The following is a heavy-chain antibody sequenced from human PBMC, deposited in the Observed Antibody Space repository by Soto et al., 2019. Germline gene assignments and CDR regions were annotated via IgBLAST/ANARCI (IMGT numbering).Heavy chain of an antibody. CDR1: GFTFSSYG. Sequence: HPGGSLRLSCAASGFTFSSYGMHWVRQAPGKGLEWVAVISYDGSNKYYADSVKGRFTISRDNSKNTLYLQMNSLRAEDTAVYYCAKDRGYSHVNPFYYYYYGMDVWGQGTTVTVSS. V-gene: IGHV3-30*18. J-gene: IGHJ6*02. CDR3: AKDRGYSHVNPFYYYYYGMDV. D-gene: IGHD5-18*01. CDR2: ISYDGSNK.